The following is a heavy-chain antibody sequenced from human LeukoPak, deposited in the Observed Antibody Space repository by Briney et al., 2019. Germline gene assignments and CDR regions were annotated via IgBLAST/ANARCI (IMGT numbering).Heavy chain of an antibody. CDR2: TYYRSRWIY. V-gene: IGHV6-1*01. CDR3: ARAGGGFHGH. CDR1: GDSVSSNTAT. D-gene: IGHD1-26*01. J-gene: IGHJ4*02. Sequence: SQTLSLTCAISGDSVSSNTATRHWLRQSPSRGLEWLGRTYYRSRWIYEYAESVKSRITIVPDTSKNQVSLLVNSVTPEDTAVYYCARAGGGFHGHWGQGLLVTVSS.